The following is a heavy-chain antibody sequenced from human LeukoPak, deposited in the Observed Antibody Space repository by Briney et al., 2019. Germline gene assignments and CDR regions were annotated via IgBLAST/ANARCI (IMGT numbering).Heavy chain of an antibody. CDR2: IKQDGSEK. CDR3: AREDDWNYEDY. V-gene: IGHV3-7*01. Sequence: GGSLRLSCAASGFTFSNYWMSWVRQAPGKGLEWVANIKQDGSEKYYVDSVKGRFTISRDNAKNSLYLQMNSLRAEDTAVYYCAREDDWNYEDYWGQGTLVTVSS. D-gene: IGHD1-7*01. CDR1: GFTFSNYW. J-gene: IGHJ4*02.